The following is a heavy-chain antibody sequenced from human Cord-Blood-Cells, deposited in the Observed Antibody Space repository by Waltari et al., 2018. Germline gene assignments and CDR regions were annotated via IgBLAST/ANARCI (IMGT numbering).Heavy chain of an antibody. CDR1: GFTFSSYW. D-gene: IGHD6-6*01. Sequence: EVQLVESGGGLVQPGGSLRLSCAASGFTFSSYWMHWVHQAPGEGLVWGARINSGGSSTSYADSVKDRFTISRDNAKNTLYLQMNRLRAEDTAVYYCARDSKAEYSSLGFDYWGQGTLVTVSS. CDR3: ARDSKAEYSSLGFDY. J-gene: IGHJ4*02. V-gene: IGHV3-74*01. CDR2: INSGGSST.